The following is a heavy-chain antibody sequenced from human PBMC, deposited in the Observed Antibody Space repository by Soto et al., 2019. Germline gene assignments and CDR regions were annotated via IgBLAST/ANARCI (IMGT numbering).Heavy chain of an antibody. CDR1: VGTYSSYA. J-gene: IGHJ5*02. Sequence: GAAVKLSCKASVGTYSSYAIRWVRQAPGQGLECMGGIIPIFGTANYAQKFQGRVTITAXXXXSXXXMXLXSLRSEGTAVYYCAREAYSSSSSRFGWFVPWG. CDR2: IIPIFGTA. V-gene: IGHV1-69*13. D-gene: IGHD6-6*01. CDR3: AREAYSSSSSRFGWFVP.